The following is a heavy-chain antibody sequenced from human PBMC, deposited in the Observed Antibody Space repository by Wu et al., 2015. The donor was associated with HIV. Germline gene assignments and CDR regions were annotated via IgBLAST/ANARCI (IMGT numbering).Heavy chain of an antibody. V-gene: IGHV1-18*04. CDR2: ISSYNGKT. D-gene: IGHD3-22*01. CDR1: GYVFRNYG. J-gene: IGHJ3*02. CDR3: TRDLDESRGPYYVRSFHM. Sequence: QVHLKQSGAVVRKPGASVKVSCTASGYVFRNYGLNWVRQAPGHGLEWMGSISSYNGKTNYAEKFQGRVTMTTNTDINVAYMELTRLKSDDTAMYYCTRDLDESRGPYYVRSFHMWGQGTMVTVSS.